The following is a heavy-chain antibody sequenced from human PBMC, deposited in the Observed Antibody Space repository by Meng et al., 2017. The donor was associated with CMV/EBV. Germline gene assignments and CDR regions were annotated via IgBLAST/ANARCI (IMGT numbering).Heavy chain of an antibody. CDR1: GGSITSETFY. D-gene: IGHD2-15*01. J-gene: IGHJ3*02. CDR3: ARDHPVRGGHDAFHI. CDR2: IYSSGNT. V-gene: IGHV4-39*07. Sequence: SETLSLTCSVSGGSITSETFYWGWIRQSPGKGLEWIASIYSSGNTYHNPSLKSRVTISADTSKNQFSLNLTSVTAADTAGYFCARDHPVRGGHDAFHIWGQGTLVTVSS.